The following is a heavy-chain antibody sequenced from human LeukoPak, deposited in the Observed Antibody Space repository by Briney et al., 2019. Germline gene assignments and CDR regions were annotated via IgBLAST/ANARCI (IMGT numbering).Heavy chain of an antibody. CDR2: IIPIFGTA. Sequence: ASVKVSCKASGGTFSSYAISWVRQAPGQGLEWMGGIIPIFGTANYAQKFQGRVTMTRDTSISTAYMELSRLRSDDTAVYYCARDNPRLVRDYDAFDIWGQGTMVTVSS. J-gene: IGHJ3*02. D-gene: IGHD6-19*01. CDR1: GGTFSSYA. V-gene: IGHV1-69*05. CDR3: ARDNPRLVRDYDAFDI.